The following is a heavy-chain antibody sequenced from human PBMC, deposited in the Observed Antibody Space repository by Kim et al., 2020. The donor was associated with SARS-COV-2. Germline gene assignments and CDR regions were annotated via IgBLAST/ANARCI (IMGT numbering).Heavy chain of an antibody. J-gene: IGHJ4*02. V-gene: IGHV3-9*01. CDR1: GFTFDDYA. Sequence: GGSLRLSCAASGFTFDDYAMHWVRQAPGKGLEWVSCISWNSGSIGYADSVKGRFTISRDNAKNSLYLQMNSLRAEDTALYYCAKDCGSGGSCFGGYWGQGTLVTVSS. D-gene: IGHD2-15*01. CDR2: ISWNSGSI. CDR3: AKDCGSGGSCFGGY.